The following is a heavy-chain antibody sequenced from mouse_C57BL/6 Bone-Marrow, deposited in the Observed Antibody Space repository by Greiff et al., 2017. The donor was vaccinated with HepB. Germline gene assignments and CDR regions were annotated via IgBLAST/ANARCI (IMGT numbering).Heavy chain of an antibody. J-gene: IGHJ4*01. V-gene: IGHV1-69*01. CDR2: IDPSDSYT. CDR3: ARGVYYGSRGNAMDY. Sequence: VKLQQPGAELVMPGASVKLSCKASGYTFTSYWMHWVKQRPGQGLEWIGEIDPSDSYTNYNQKFKGKSTLTVDKSSSTAYMQLSSLTSEDSAVYYCARGVYYGSRGNAMDYWGQGTSVTVSS. CDR1: GYTFTSYW. D-gene: IGHD1-1*01.